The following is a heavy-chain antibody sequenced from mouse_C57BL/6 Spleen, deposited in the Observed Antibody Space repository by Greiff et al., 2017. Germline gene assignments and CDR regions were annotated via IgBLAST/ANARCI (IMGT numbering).Heavy chain of an antibody. CDR1: GFNIKDYY. CDR3: TTFYYYGSSLLDY. V-gene: IGHV14-1*01. Sequence: VHMKQSGAELVRPGASVKLSCTASGFNIKDYYMHWVKQRPEQGLEWIGRIDPEDGDTEYAPKFQGKATMTADTSSNTAYLQLSSLTSEDTAVYYCTTFYYYGSSLLDYWGQGTTLTVSS. J-gene: IGHJ2*01. CDR2: IDPEDGDT. D-gene: IGHD1-1*01.